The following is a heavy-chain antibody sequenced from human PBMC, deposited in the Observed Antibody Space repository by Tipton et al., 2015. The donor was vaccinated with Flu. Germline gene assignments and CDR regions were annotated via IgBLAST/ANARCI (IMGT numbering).Heavy chain of an antibody. Sequence: TLSLTCAVYGGSFSGYYWSWIRQPPGKGLEWIGEINHSGSTNYNPSLKSRVTISVDTSKNQFSLKLSSVTAADTAVYYCARLGGYDYYYYMDVWGKGTTVTVSS. V-gene: IGHV4-34*01. J-gene: IGHJ6*03. CDR3: ARLGGYDYYYYMDV. CDR2: INHSGST. D-gene: IGHD5-12*01. CDR1: GGSFSGYY.